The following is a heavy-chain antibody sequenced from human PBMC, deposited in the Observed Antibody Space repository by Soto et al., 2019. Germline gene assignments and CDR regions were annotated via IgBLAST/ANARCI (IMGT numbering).Heavy chain of an antibody. CDR1: GFTFRSYW. CDR3: ALKHSSSWAYYYDYMDV. J-gene: IGHJ6*03. Sequence: GESLKISCAASGFTFRSYWMHWVRQGPGKGLAWVARISSDGSSTSYADSVKDRFTISRDNAKNTRYLQMNSLRAEDTAVYYCALKHSSSWAYYYDYMDVWGKGTTVTVSS. V-gene: IGHV3-74*01. D-gene: IGHD6-13*01. CDR2: ISSDGSST.